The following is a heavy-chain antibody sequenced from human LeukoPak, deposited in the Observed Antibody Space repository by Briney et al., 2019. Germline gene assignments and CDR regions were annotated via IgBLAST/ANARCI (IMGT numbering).Heavy chain of an antibody. CDR1: GYSISSGYY. Sequence: LSLTCAVSGYSISSGYYWGGIRPPRGKGREWIGYIYYSGSNYYNPSVKRRVTISEDTAKNNLYMKMRSVTAADTAVYYCATGPGVVVPAANPPPLWGQGTLVTVSS. CDR3: ATGPGVVVPAANPPPL. D-gene: IGHD2-2*01. V-gene: IGHV4-30-4*08. J-gene: IGHJ4*02. CDR2: IYYSGSN.